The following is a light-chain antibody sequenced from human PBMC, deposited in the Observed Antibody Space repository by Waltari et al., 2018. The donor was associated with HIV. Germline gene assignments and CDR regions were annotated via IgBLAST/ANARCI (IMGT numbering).Light chain of an antibody. V-gene: IGKV2D-29*01. CDR1: QSLQHGTGKTH. CDR3: MQTLQLPLT. Sequence: EIVMTQSPLSLSVTPAQPASISFKSIQSLQHGTGKTHLYWFLQKPGQPPQLLIYEVSNRFSGVPDRFRGSGSGTDFTLKISRVEADDVGLYYCMQTLQLPLTFGGGTRVEIK. CDR2: EVS. J-gene: IGKJ4*01.